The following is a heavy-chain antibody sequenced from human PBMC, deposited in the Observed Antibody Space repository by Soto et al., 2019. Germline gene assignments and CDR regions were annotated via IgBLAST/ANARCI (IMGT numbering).Heavy chain of an antibody. CDR1: GFTVINYD. V-gene: IGHV1-8*01. Sequence: ASVKVSCKASGFTVINYDIHWVRQATGQGLEWMGWMNPSNGNTGFAQKFQGRVTMTSNTSISTAYMELSSLRSDDTAVYFCARRKERSGPHYFDYWGQGTLVTVSS. D-gene: IGHD6-25*01. J-gene: IGHJ4*02. CDR3: ARRKERSGPHYFDY. CDR2: MNPSNGNT.